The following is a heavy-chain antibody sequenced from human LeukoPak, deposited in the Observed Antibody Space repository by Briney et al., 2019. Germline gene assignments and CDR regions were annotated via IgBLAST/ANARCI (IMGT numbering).Heavy chain of an antibody. CDR3: AREGQWLPWYFDL. J-gene: IGHJ2*01. CDR2: IYYSGST. V-gene: IGHV4-30-4*01. CDR1: GGSISSGDYY. Sequence: PSETLSLTCTVSGGSISSGDYYWSWIRQPPGKGLEWIGYIYYSGSTYYNPSLKSRVTISVDTSKNQFSLKLSSVTAADTAVYYCAREGQWLPWYFDLWGRGTLVAVSS. D-gene: IGHD6-19*01.